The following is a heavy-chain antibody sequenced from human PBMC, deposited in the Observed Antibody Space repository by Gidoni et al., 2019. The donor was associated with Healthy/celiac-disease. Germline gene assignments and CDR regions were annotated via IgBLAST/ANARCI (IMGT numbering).Heavy chain of an antibody. J-gene: IGHJ4*02. CDR3: ASVYSSSWYYFDY. CDR1: GFTFSSYS. V-gene: IGHV3-48*01. Sequence: EVQLVESGGGLVQPGGSLRLSCAASGFTFSSYSMNWVRQAPGKGLEWVSYISSSSSTIYYADSVKGRFTISRDNAKNSLYLQMNSLRAEDTAVYYCASVYSSSWYYFDYWGQGTLVTVSS. CDR2: ISSSSSTI. D-gene: IGHD6-13*01.